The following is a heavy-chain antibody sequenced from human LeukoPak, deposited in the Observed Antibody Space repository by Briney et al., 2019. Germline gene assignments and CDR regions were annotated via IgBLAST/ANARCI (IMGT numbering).Heavy chain of an antibody. CDR3: ARGDIVGTYSAYYYGMDV. J-gene: IGHJ6*02. V-gene: IGHV1-46*01. CDR2: INPSGGST. Sequence: ASVKVSCKASGYTFTSYYMHWVRQAPGQGLEWMGIINPSGGSTSYAQKFQGRVTMTRDTSTSTVYMELSSLRSEDTAVYYCARGDIVGTYSAYYYGMDVWGQGTTVTVSS. D-gene: IGHD1-26*01. CDR1: GYTFTSYY.